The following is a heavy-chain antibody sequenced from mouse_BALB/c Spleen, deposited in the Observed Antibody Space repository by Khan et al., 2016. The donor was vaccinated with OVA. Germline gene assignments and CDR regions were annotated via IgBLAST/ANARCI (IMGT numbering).Heavy chain of an antibody. Sequence: EVQLQESGPELVKPGASVKMSCKASGYTFTGDDMHRVKQKPGQGLEWIGYINPYNDGTKYNEKFTGKATLTSDKSSRKAYMELSSMTSQDYEDNYCSTWTKPRRFFDYSSQRTSVPVST. V-gene: IGHV1S136*01. D-gene: IGHD6-1*01. J-gene: IGHJ4*01. CDR2: INPYNDGT. CDR1: GYTFTGDD. CDR3: STWTKPRRFFDY.